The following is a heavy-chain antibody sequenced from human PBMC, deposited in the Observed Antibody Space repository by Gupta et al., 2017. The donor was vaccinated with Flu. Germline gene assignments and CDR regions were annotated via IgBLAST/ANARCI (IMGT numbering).Heavy chain of an antibody. V-gene: IGHV3-23*01. CDR2: MRGARRNT. D-gene: IGHD7-27*01. J-gene: IGHJ3*02. CDR3: SQGANWAFEI. CDR1: GFTFSNYA. Sequence: EVLLLESGGGLAQPGGSLRLSCAASGFTFSNYAMRWVRQAPGRGLDRVSTMRGARRNTYYAGSVKGRFTISGHSSKKTMYLHMHRLRAEDTAVYYCSQGANWAFEIWGHVRMVNVSS.